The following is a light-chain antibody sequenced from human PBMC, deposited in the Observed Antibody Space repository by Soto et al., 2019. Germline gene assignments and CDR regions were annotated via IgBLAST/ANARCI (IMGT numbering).Light chain of an antibody. CDR1: QSISAW. Sequence: DIQMTQSPSTLSASVGDRVTITCRASQSISAWLAWYQQKPGEAPTLLIYDASSLESGVPSRFSGGGSETEFTVTISSLQLDGVATDYCQHYHDCPWTFGQGTKVEIK. J-gene: IGKJ1*01. CDR2: DAS. V-gene: IGKV1-5*01. CDR3: QHYHDCPWT.